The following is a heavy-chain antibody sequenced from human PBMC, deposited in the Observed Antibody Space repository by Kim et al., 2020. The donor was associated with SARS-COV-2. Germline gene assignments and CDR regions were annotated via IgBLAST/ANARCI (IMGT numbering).Heavy chain of an antibody. CDR1: GYTFTSSH. CDR3: ARGTWGGGGWGYGSGQYNRFDP. D-gene: IGHD3-10*01. Sequence: ASVKVSCKASGYTFTSSHIQWVRQAPGQGREWVGIINPSGGSTTYAQRLQGRVTMTRDTSTGTVYMELSSLRSEDTALYYCARGTWGGGGWGYGSGQYNRFDPWGQGTLVSVSS. J-gene: IGHJ5*02. CDR2: INPSGGST. V-gene: IGHV1-46*03.